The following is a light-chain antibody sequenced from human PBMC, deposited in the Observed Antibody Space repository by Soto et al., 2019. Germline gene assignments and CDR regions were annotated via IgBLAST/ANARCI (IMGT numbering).Light chain of an antibody. V-gene: IGKV3-15*01. Sequence: EIMMTQSPATLSLSPGERATLSCRASQSVSSNLAWYQQKPGQAPRLLIYDASTRATGIPARFSSSGSGTEFTLTSNSLQSEDFAVYYCQQYSNWPKTFGQGTKVEI. CDR3: QQYSNWPKT. CDR1: QSVSSN. CDR2: DAS. J-gene: IGKJ1*01.